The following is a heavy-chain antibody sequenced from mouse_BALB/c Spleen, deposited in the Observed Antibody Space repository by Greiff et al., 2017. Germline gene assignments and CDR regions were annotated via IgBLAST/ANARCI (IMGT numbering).Heavy chain of an antibody. Sequence: EVMLVESGGGLVQPGGSLRLSCATSGFTFTDYYMSWVRQPPGKALEWLGFIRNKANGYTTEYSASVKGRFTISRDNSQSILYLQMNTLRAEDTAIYYCARDEGDGSFAYWGQGTLVTVSA. CDR1: GFTFTDYY. CDR3: ARDEGDGSFAY. CDR2: IRNKANGYTT. D-gene: IGHD3-3*01. V-gene: IGHV7-3*02. J-gene: IGHJ3*01.